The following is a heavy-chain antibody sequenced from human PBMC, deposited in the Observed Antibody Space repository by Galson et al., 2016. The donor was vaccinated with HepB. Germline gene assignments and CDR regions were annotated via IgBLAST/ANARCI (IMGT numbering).Heavy chain of an antibody. CDR1: GGSISSFY. Sequence: LSLTCTVSGGSISSFYWNWIRQPPGKGLEWIGYIYYTGSTNYNPSLKSRVTMSVDMSKDQFSLKLTSVTAADTAIYYCARDRGGLFEGSGMNDAFDIWGQGTMVTVSS. J-gene: IGHJ3*02. CDR2: IYYTGST. V-gene: IGHV4-59*01. CDR3: ARDRGGLFEGSGMNDAFDI. D-gene: IGHD3-10*01.